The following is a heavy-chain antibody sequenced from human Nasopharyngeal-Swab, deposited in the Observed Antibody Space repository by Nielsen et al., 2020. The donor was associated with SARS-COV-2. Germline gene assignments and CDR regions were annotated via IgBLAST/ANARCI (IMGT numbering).Heavy chain of an antibody. J-gene: IGHJ4*02. CDR2: IKQDGGKK. V-gene: IGHV3-7*01. Sequence: GGSLRLSFAASEFSFSTYTMTWVRQAPGKGLEWVANIKQDGGKKNYVDSVKGRFTISRANAKNSLYLQMNTLRAEDTAVYYCVRDVIATVTTPQDYWGQGTLVTVPS. CDR3: VRDVIATVTTPQDY. D-gene: IGHD4-17*01. CDR1: EFSFSTYT.